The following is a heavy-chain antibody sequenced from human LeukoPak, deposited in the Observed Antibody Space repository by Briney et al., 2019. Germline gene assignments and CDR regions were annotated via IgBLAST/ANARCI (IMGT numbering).Heavy chain of an antibody. V-gene: IGHV1-46*01. D-gene: IGHD3-22*01. Sequence: ASVKVSCKASGYTFTNYHMHWVRQAPGQGLQWMGIINPSGGNTSYAQKFQGRVTLTRDTSTSTVYMELSSLRSEDTAVYYCARSYDSSGYTYFDYWGQGTLVTVSS. CDR2: INPSGGNT. CDR1: GYTFTNYH. J-gene: IGHJ4*02. CDR3: ARSYDSSGYTYFDY.